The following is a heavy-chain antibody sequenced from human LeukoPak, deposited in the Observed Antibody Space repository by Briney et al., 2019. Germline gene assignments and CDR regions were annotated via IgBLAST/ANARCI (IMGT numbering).Heavy chain of an antibody. D-gene: IGHD2-21*01. V-gene: IGHV3-23*01. CDR2: ISGSGGNT. CDR3: AKDNIPHFDY. J-gene: IGHJ4*02. Sequence: GGSLRLSCAASGFSFSNYAMYWVRQAPGKGLEWVSAISGSGGNTYYADSVKGRFTISRDNSKNTLYLQMNSLRAGDTAVYYCAKDNIPHFDYWGQGTLVTVSS. CDR1: GFSFSNYA.